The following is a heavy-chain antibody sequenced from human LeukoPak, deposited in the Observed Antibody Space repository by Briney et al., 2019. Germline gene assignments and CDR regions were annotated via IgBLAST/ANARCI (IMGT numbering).Heavy chain of an antibody. CDR3: ARHRLFDTTGYYYDFDY. Sequence: PSETLSLTCAVSAYPISNGYYWGRIRPPPGKGLEWIGRIYYSGNTYYNPSLKSRVTISVDTSKNQFSLRLSSVTASDTAVYYCARHRLFDTTGYYYDFDYWGQGTLVTVSS. CDR1: AYPISNGYY. D-gene: IGHD3-22*01. V-gene: IGHV4-38-2*01. J-gene: IGHJ4*02. CDR2: IYYSGNT.